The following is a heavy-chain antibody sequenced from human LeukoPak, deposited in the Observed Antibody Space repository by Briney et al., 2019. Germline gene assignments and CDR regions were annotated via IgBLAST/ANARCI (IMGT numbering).Heavy chain of an antibody. Sequence: ASVKVSCKASGGTFSSYAISWVRQAPGQGLEWMGRIIPILGIANYAQKFQGRVTITADKSTSTAYMELSSLRSEDTAVYYCARIDIVVVPTLYYYGMDVWGQGTTVTVSS. D-gene: IGHD2-2*01. CDR1: GGTFSSYA. V-gene: IGHV1-69*04. J-gene: IGHJ6*02. CDR3: ARIDIVVVPTLYYYGMDV. CDR2: IIPILGIA.